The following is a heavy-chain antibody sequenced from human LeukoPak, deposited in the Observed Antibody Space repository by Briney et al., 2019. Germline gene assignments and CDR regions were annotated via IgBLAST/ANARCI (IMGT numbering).Heavy chain of an antibody. Sequence: PSETLSLTCTVSGGSISSSSYYWGWIRQPPGKGLEWIGSIYYSGSTYYNPSLKSRVTISVDTSKNQFSLKLSSVTAADTAVYYCARAPTVSVGYCSSVSCQADYWGQGTLVTVSS. CDR3: ARAPTVSVGYCSSVSCQADY. CDR2: IYYSGST. V-gene: IGHV4-39*07. D-gene: IGHD2-2*01. CDR1: GGSISSSSYY. J-gene: IGHJ4*02.